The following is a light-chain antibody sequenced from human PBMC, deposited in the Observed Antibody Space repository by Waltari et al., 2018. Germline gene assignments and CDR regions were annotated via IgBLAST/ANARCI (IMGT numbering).Light chain of an antibody. CDR2: GAS. V-gene: IGKV3-20*01. CDR1: ESVASSY. Sequence: EIVLTQSPGTLSLSPGERATVSCRASESVASSYLAWYQQKPGQAPRLLINGASGRATGIPDRFSGSGSGTGFTLTINRLEAEDFAVYCCQQYGSSPWTFGQGTRVEI. CDR3: QQYGSSPWT. J-gene: IGKJ1*01.